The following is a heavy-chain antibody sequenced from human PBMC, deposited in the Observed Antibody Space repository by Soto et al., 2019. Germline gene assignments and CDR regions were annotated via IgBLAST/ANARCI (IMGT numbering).Heavy chain of an antibody. CDR2: INPEGSAE. Sequence: EMQLVESGGALVQPGGSLRLSCAASGFTFSSSWMAWVRQAPGKGLEWVANINPEGSAEYYVDSVKGRFTISRDNAKNSLYLQRNSMRLEDTALYYCARHGVGCFDFWGQGTLVSISS. J-gene: IGHJ4*02. CDR1: GFTFSSSW. CDR3: ARHGVGCFDF. V-gene: IGHV3-7*02. D-gene: IGHD3-10*01.